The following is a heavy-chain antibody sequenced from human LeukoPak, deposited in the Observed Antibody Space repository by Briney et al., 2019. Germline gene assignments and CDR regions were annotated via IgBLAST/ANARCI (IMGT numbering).Heavy chain of an antibody. D-gene: IGHD1/OR15-1a*01. CDR3: ARVFTGTTEDYYYYYYMDV. J-gene: IGHJ6*03. CDR2: ISTYNGNT. Sequence: GASVNVSCKASGYTFTSYGISWVRQAPGQGLEWMGWISTYNGNTNYAQKLQGRVTMTTDTSTSTAYMELRSLRSDDTAVYYCARVFTGTTEDYYYYYYMDVWGKGTTVTISS. CDR1: GYTFTSYG. V-gene: IGHV1-18*01.